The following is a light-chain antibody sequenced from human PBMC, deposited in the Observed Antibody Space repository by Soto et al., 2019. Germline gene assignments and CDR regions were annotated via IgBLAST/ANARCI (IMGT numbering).Light chain of an antibody. CDR2: GAS. CDR3: QQYNNWPQT. Sequence: EIVLTQSPATLSLSPGERATLSCRAGQSVSSNLAWYQQKPGQAPRLLIYGASTRATGIPARFSGSGSGTEFTLTISSLQSEDFAVYYCQQYNNWPQTFGQGTKVDNK. CDR1: QSVSSN. J-gene: IGKJ1*01. V-gene: IGKV3-15*01.